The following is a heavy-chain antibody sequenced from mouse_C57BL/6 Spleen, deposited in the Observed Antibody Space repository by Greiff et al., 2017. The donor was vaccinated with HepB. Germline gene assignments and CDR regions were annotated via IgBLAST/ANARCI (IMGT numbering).Heavy chain of an antibody. J-gene: IGHJ2*01. Sequence: VQRVESGPELVKPGASVKISCKASGYAFSSSWMNWVKQRPGKGLEWIGRIYPGDGDTNYNGKFKGKATLTADKSSSTAYMQLSSLTSEDSAVYFCARITTVVEDYWGQGTTLTVSS. CDR3: ARITTVVEDY. CDR2: IYPGDGDT. V-gene: IGHV1-82*01. CDR1: GYAFSSSW. D-gene: IGHD1-1*01.